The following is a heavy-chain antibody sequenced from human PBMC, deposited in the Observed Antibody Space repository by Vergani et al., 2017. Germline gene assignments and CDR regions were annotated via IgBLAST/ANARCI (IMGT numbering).Heavy chain of an antibody. D-gene: IGHD2-2*01. CDR3: AKGDCSSTSCYAKFDY. CDR1: GFTVSSNY. Sequence: EVQLVESGGGLIQPGGSLRLSCAASGFTVSSNYMSWVRQAPGKGLEWVSAISGSGGSTYYADSMKGRFTISRDNSKNTLYLQMNSLRAEDTAVYYCAKGDCSSTSCYAKFDYWGQGTLVTVSS. CDR2: ISGSGGST. V-gene: IGHV3-23*04. J-gene: IGHJ4*02.